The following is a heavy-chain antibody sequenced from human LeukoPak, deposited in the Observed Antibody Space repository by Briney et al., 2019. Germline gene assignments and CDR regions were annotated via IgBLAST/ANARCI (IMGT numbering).Heavy chain of an antibody. J-gene: IGHJ4*02. CDR2: ISYDGSNK. CDR3: ARVMGYYYDSSGYSPGDY. V-gene: IGHV3-30*04. D-gene: IGHD3-22*01. Sequence: PGGSLRLSCAASGFTFSSYAMHWVRQAPGKGLEWVAVISYDGSNKYYADSVKGRFSISRDNSKNTLYLQMNSLRADDTAVYYCARVMGYYYDSSGYSPGDYWGQGTLVTVSS. CDR1: GFTFSSYA.